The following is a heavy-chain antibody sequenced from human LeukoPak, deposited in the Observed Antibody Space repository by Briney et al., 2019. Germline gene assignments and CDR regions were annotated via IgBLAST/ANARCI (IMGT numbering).Heavy chain of an antibody. J-gene: IGHJ4*02. CDR3: TRESGPFCPFGY. CDR1: GGLIRATNW. CDR2: ISLAGQT. V-gene: IGHV4-4*01. Sequence: PSGTVSLMQGVSGGLIRATNWWSWVRQPPGHGLEGFVQISLAGQTNYNPSLNGRFTMSLAKSSNQRSLPLTSVTAADTATDCCTRESGPFCPFGYWGQGTLVIASS. D-gene: IGHD1-26*01.